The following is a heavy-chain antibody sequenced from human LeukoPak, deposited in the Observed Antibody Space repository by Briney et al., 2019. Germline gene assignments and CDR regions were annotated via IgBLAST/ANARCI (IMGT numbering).Heavy chain of an antibody. CDR2: IYYSGSI. CDR3: ARDRSSGWYGYYYYYMDV. D-gene: IGHD6-19*01. Sequence: SETLSLTCAVSGYSISSSNWWGWIRQPPGKGLEWIGYIYYSGSIYYNPSLKSRVTMSVDTSKNQFSLKLSSVTAADTAVYYCARDRSSGWYGYYYYYMDVWGKGTTVTISS. CDR1: GYSISSSNW. J-gene: IGHJ6*03. V-gene: IGHV4-28*03.